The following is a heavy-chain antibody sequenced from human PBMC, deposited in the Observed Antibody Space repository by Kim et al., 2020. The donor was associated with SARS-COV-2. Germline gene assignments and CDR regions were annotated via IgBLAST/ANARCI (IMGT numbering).Heavy chain of an antibody. V-gene: IGHV4-59*09. J-gene: IGHJ2*01. Sequence: SLKSRVTISVDTSKNQFSLKLSSVTAADTAVYYCARGGYSYGYLSWYFDLWGRGTLVTVSS. D-gene: IGHD5-18*01. CDR3: ARGGYSYGYLSWYFDL.